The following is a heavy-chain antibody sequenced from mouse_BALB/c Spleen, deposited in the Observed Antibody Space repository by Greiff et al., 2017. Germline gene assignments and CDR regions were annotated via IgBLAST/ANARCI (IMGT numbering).Heavy chain of an antibody. V-gene: IGHV5-17*02. CDR3: AAITTSYAMDY. Sequence: EVKLMESGGGLVQPGGSRTLSCAASGFTFSSFGMHWVRQAPEKGLEWVAYISSGSSTIYYAATVKGRFTISRDNPKNTLFLQMTSLRSEDTAMYCCAAITTSYAMDYWGQGTSVTVSS. D-gene: IGHD1-2*01. CDR1: GFTFSSFG. J-gene: IGHJ4*01. CDR2: ISSGSSTI.